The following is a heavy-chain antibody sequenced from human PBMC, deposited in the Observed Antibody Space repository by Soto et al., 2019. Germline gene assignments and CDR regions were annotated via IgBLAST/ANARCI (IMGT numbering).Heavy chain of an antibody. CDR1: GFTFSSYG. V-gene: IGHV3-33*01. CDR2: IWYDGSNK. J-gene: IGHJ4*02. CDR3: LSGYDFHFDY. D-gene: IGHD5-12*01. Sequence: QVQLVESGGGVVQPGRSLRLSCAASGFTFSSYGMHWVRQAPGKGLEWVAVIWYDGSNKYYADSVKGRFTISRDNSKNTLYLQMNSLRAEVTAVYYCLSGYDFHFDYWGQGTLVTVSS.